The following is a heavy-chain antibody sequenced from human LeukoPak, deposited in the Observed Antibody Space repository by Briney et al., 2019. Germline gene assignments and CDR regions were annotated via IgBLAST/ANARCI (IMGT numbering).Heavy chain of an antibody. V-gene: IGHV1-18*01. CDR1: GYTFTSYG. J-gene: IGHJ4*02. D-gene: IGHD6-19*01. CDR3: AREARIAVAGTDFDY. Sequence: ASVKVSCKASGYTFTSYGISWVRQAPGQGLEWMGWISAYNGNTNYAQKPQGRVTMTTDTSTSTAYMELRSLRSDDTAVYYCAREARIAVAGTDFDYWGQGTLVTVSS. CDR2: ISAYNGNT.